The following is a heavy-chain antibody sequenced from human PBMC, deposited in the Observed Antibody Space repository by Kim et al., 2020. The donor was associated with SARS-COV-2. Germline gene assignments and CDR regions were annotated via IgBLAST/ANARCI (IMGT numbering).Heavy chain of an antibody. J-gene: IGHJ4*02. D-gene: IGHD1-26*01. V-gene: IGHV3-30*04. CDR3: AIGIIGSLTGIDY. CDR1: GFTFDTYT. Sequence: GGSLRLSCAASGFTFDTYTMHWARQAPGKGLEWVAVISSDGSNKQFADSVKGRFTISRDNSKNTLYLQMNSLRPEDTGVYYCAIGIIGSLTGIDYWGQGTLVTVSS. CDR2: ISSDGSNK.